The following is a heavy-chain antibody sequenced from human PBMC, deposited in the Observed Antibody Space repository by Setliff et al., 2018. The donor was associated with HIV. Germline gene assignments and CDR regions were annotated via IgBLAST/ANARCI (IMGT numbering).Heavy chain of an antibody. Sequence: SETLSLTCAVYGAPFSGFHWGWIRQPPGKGLEWIGEINHSGSTNYNPSLNSRVTISIDTSMNQFSLRLNALTAADTAVYYCARLGGNWGYWFDPWSQGTLVTVSS. J-gene: IGHJ5*02. CDR3: ARLGGNWGYWFDP. V-gene: IGHV4-34*01. D-gene: IGHD7-27*01. CDR1: GAPFSGFH. CDR2: INHSGST.